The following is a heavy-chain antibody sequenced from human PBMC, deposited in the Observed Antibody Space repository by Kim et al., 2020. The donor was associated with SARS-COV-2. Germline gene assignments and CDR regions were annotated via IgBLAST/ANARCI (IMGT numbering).Heavy chain of an antibody. CDR1: GFTFSSYA. V-gene: IGHV3-30*04. D-gene: IGHD3-9*01. J-gene: IGHJ6*02. CDR3: ARSLPLRSLRYFDWLSYGMDV. Sequence: GGSLRLSCAASGFTFSSYAMHWVRQAPGKGLEWVAVISYDGNNKYYADSVKGRFTISRDNSKNTLYLQMNSLRAEDTAVYYCARSLPLRSLRYFDWLSYGMDVWGQGTTVTVSS. CDR2: ISYDGNNK.